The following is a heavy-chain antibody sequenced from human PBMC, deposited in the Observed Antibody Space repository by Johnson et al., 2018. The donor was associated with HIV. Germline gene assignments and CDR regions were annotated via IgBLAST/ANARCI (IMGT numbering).Heavy chain of an antibody. CDR3: AKVKSWGLDAFDI. D-gene: IGHD7-27*01. J-gene: IGHJ3*02. V-gene: IGHV3-15*01. Sequence: VQLVESGGGLVKPGGSLRLSCAASGFTFSNAWMNWVRQAPGKGLEWVGRIRSKTDGGTTEYAAPVKGRFTVSRDDSKNTLYLQMDSLKTEDTAVYYCAKVKSWGLDAFDIWGQGTMVTVSS. CDR2: IRSKTDGGTT. CDR1: GFTFSNAW.